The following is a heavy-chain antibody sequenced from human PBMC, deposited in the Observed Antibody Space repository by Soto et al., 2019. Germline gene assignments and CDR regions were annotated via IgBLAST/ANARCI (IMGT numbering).Heavy chain of an antibody. Sequence: ASVKDSCKSSGYSYTTYDSDWVRQVNGQGLEWMGWMNPYNGNPGSTQKFQGRVTMTRNTSISTVYMELTSLRSEDTAVYYCARRKERSGPHYFDYWGQGSLVTVSS. J-gene: IGHJ4*02. D-gene: IGHD6-25*01. CDR3: ARRKERSGPHYFDY. CDR1: GYSYTTYD. CDR2: MNPYNGNP. V-gene: IGHV1-8*01.